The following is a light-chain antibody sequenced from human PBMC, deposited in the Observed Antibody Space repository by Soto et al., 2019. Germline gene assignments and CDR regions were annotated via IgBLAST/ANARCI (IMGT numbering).Light chain of an antibody. Sequence: EIVLTQSPGTLSLSPGERATLSCRASRSFTSAYLAGYQQKPGQVPRLLINGASSRATGIPDRFSGSGSGTDFTLTISRLEPEDFAVYYCQQYGTSITFGQGTRLEI. CDR2: GAS. V-gene: IGKV3-20*01. CDR3: QQYGTSIT. J-gene: IGKJ5*01. CDR1: RSFTSAY.